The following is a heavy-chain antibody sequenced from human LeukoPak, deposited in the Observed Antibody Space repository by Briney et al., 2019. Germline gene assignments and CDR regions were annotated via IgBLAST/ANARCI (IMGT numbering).Heavy chain of an antibody. CDR2: INPSGGST. J-gene: IGHJ5*02. CDR1: GYTFTSYY. D-gene: IGHD5-12*01. V-gene: IGHV1-46*01. CDR3: ATSTHSGYDSWFDP. Sequence: GASVKVSCKASGYTFTSYYMHWVRQAPGQGLEWMGIINPSGGSTSYAQKFQGRVAMTRDMSTSTVYMELSSLRSEDTAVYYCATSTHSGYDSWFDPWGQGTLVTVSS.